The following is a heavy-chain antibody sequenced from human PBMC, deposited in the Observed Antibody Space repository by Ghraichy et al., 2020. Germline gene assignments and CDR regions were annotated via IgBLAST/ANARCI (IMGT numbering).Heavy chain of an antibody. CDR3: ARVGAAIFLEEIS. J-gene: IGHJ5*02. CDR1: GGSISRGDYY. D-gene: IGHD2-2*01. CDR2: IYYSGNT. V-gene: IGHV4-30-4*01. Sequence: SETLSLTCTVSGGSISRGDYYWSWIRQPPGKGLEWIGYIYYSGNTYYNPSLRSRVSMSVDASKNQFSLKLSSVTAADTAVYYCARVGAAIFLEEISWGLGTLVTVSS.